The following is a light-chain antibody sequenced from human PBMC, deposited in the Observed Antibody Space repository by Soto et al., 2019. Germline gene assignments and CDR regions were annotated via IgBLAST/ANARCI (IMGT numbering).Light chain of an antibody. CDR2: EVT. CDR1: SSDVGGYNA. CDR3: NSFRVNRLYH. V-gene: IGLV2-14*01. Sequence: QSVLTQPASVSGSPGQTITISCTGTSSDVGGYNAVSWYQHRPGKAPKLIIYEVTHRPAGISDRFSASKSGNTASLTISGLQAEDEGDSYCNSFRVNRLYHFGTRTQVTGL. J-gene: IGLJ1*01.